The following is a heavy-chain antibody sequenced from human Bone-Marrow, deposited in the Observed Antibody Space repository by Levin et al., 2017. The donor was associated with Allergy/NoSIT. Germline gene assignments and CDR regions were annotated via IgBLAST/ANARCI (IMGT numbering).Heavy chain of an antibody. CDR2: INPNSGGT. D-gene: IGHD2-8*01. CDR3: ARGLSVNCTNGVCYTRTRRVSFEFDY. V-gene: IGHV1-2*04. CDR1: GYTFTGYY. Sequence: PEASVKVSCKASGYTFTGYYMHWVRQAPGQGLEWMGWINPNSGGTNYAQKFQGWVTMTRDTSISTAYMELSRLRSDDTAVYYCARGLSVNCTNGVCYTRTRRVSFEFDYWGQGTLVTVSS. J-gene: IGHJ4*02.